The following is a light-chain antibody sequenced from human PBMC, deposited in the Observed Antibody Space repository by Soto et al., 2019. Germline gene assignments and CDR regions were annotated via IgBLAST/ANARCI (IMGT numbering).Light chain of an antibody. Sequence: HSALTQPRSASGSPGQSLTISCTGTSSDVGGYNYVSWYQQYPGKVPKLMIYDVTKRPSGVPDRFSGSKSGNTATLTISGLQAEDEADYYCCSHAGSYTYVFGTGTKVTVL. V-gene: IGLV2-11*01. CDR1: SSDVGGYNY. CDR3: CSHAGSYTYV. J-gene: IGLJ1*01. CDR2: DVT.